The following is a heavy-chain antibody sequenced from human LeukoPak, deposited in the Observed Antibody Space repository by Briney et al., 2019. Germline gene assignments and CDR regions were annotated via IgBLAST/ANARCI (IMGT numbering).Heavy chain of an antibody. CDR3: ASPTLFSTKVSKFWLDL. V-gene: IGHV1-2*02. CDR1: GYTFTGYY. J-gene: IGHJ5*02. CDR2: INPNSGGR. D-gene: IGHD2-21*01. Sequence: SVKVSCQASGYTFTGYYMHWVRQAPGQGLEWMGWINPNSGGRNYAQNFQGRVSMTRDTSISTAYMELSRLRSDDTAVYSCASPTLFSTKVSKFWLDLWGKGTMVTVSS.